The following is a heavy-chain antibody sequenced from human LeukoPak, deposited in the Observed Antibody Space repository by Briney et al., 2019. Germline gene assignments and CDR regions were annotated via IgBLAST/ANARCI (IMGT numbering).Heavy chain of an antibody. Sequence: SVKVSCKASGGTFSSYAISWVRQAPGQGLEWMGRIIPMFGIANYAQKFQGRVTITADKSTSTAYMELSSLRSEDTAVYYCARGDLTRRSHDYWGQGTLVTVSS. V-gene: IGHV1-69*04. D-gene: IGHD3-16*01. J-gene: IGHJ4*02. CDR2: IIPMFGIA. CDR1: GGTFSSYA. CDR3: ARGDLTRRSHDY.